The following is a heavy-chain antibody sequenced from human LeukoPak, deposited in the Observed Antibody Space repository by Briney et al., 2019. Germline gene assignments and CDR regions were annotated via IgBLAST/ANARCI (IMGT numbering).Heavy chain of an antibody. D-gene: IGHD6-13*01. CDR1: GFTFSSYG. Sequence: GGSLRLSCAASGFTFSSYGMSWVRQAPGKGLEWVSAISGSGGSTYYADSVKGRFTISRDNSKNTLYLQMNSLRAEDTAVYYCASRIALYSSSWYYWGQGTLVTVSS. J-gene: IGHJ4*02. CDR2: ISGSGGST. V-gene: IGHV3-23*01. CDR3: ASRIALYSSSWYY.